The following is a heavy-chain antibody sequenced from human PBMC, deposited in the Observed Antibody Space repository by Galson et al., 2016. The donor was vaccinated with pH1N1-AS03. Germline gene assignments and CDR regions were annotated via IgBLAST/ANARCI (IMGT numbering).Heavy chain of an antibody. CDR3: SRSTGDFGYHDY. V-gene: IGHV5-51*03. J-gene: IGHJ4*02. CDR2: IYPDGSDT. CDR1: GYSFSVYW. Sequence: QSGAEVKKPGESLKISCKVSGYSFSVYWIGWVRQMPGKGLEWVGLIYPDGSDTRYNPAFHGQVTISADESISTAYLQWSSLKASDTAMYFCSRSTGDFGYHDYWGPGTLITVSS. D-gene: IGHD7-27*01.